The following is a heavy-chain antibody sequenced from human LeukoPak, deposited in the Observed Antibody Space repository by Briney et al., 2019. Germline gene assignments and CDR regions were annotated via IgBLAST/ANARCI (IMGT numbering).Heavy chain of an antibody. V-gene: IGHV3-30-3*01. CDR3: ARGSKMWTGRIDY. CDR1: GFTFSSYA. Sequence: PGGSLRLSCAASGFTFSSYAMHWVRQAPGKGLEWVAVISYDGSNKYYADSVKGRFTISRDNSKNTLYLQMNSLRAEDTAVYYCARGSKMWTGRIDYWGQGTLVTVSS. CDR2: ISYDGSNK. J-gene: IGHJ4*02. D-gene: IGHD2-2*01.